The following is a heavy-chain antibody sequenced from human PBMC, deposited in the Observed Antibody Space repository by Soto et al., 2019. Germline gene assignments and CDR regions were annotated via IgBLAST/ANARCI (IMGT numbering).Heavy chain of an antibody. Sequence: VQLVESGGGVVQPGRSLRLSCAASGFAFNTFSMNWVRQAPGKGLEWVSSINEDSTYIYYADSLRGRITISRDNAKDSLFLQMNSLRPDDTAVYYCVRDLGRYFRSGYMDLWGDGATVTVSS. V-gene: IGHV3-21*01. J-gene: IGHJ6*03. CDR3: VRDLGRYFRSGYMDL. CDR2: INEDSTYI. D-gene: IGHD3-9*01. CDR1: GFAFNTFS.